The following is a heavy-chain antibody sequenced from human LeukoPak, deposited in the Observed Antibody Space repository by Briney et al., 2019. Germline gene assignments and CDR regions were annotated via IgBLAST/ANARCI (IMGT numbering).Heavy chain of an antibody. J-gene: IGHJ6*03. CDR3: AKDMDYGDYYYYMDV. D-gene: IGHD4-17*01. CDR1: GFTVSSNY. CDR2: ISGSGGST. V-gene: IGHV3-23*01. Sequence: GGSLRLSCAASGFTVSSNYMSWVRQAPGKGLEWVSAISGSGGSTYYADSVKGRFTISRDNSKNTLYLQMNSLRAEDTAVYYCAKDMDYGDYYYYMDVWGKGTTVTVSS.